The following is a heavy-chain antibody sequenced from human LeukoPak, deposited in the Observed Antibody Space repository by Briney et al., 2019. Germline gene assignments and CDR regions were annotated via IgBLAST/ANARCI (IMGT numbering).Heavy chain of an antibody. CDR2: INTDGSST. D-gene: IGHD6-13*01. J-gene: IGHJ6*03. CDR3: ARDGSSWYYYYYMDV. CDR1: GFTFSSYG. Sequence: GGSLRLSCAASGFTFSSYGMHWVRQAPGKGLVWVSRINTDGSSTSYADSVKGRFTISRDNAKNTLYLQMNSLRAEDTAVYYCARDGSSWYYYYYMDVWGKGTTVTVSS. V-gene: IGHV3-74*01.